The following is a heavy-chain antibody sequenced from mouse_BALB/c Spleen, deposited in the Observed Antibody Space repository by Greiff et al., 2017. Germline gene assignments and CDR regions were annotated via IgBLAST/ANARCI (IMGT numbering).Heavy chain of an antibody. Sequence: VQLQESGPGLVAPSQSLTITCTVSGFSLTSYGVHWVRQPPGKGLEWLGVIWAGGSTNYNSALMSRLSISKDNSKSQVFLKMNSLQTDDTAMYYCARGLYRYDVAWFAYWGQGTLVTVSA. CDR3: ARGLYRYDVAWFAY. D-gene: IGHD2-14*01. CDR1: GFSLTSYG. J-gene: IGHJ3*01. V-gene: IGHV2-9*02. CDR2: IWAGGST.